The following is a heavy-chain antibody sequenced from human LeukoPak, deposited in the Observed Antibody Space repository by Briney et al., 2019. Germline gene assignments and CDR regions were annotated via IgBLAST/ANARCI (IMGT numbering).Heavy chain of an antibody. D-gene: IGHD3-22*01. J-gene: IGHJ3*02. CDR3: ARGGYYDSSGYFMKTRFDAFDI. Sequence: ASVKVSCKASGGTFSSYAISWVRQAPGQGLEWMGWINPNSGGTNYAQKFQGRVTMTRDTSISTAYMELSRLRSDDTAVYYCARGGYYDSSGYFMKTRFDAFDIWGQGTMVTVSS. CDR1: GGTFSSYA. V-gene: IGHV1-2*02. CDR2: INPNSGGT.